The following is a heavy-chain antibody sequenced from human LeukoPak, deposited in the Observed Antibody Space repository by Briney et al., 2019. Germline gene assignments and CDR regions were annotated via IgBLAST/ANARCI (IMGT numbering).Heavy chain of an antibody. CDR2: ISDIGSI. J-gene: IGHJ4*02. Sequence: SETLSLTCTVSGGSISSYYWSWIRQPPGKGLEWIAYISDIGSINYNPSLKSRVNISLDTSKNQFSLTLSSVTAADTAVYYCAGHHPRNTVDFWGQGTLVTVSS. D-gene: IGHD2-8*02. CDR1: GGSISSYY. CDR3: AGHHPRNTVDF. V-gene: IGHV4-59*08.